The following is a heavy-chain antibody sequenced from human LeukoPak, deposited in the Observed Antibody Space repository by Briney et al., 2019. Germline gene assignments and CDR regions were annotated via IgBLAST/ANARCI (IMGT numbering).Heavy chain of an antibody. CDR2: ISYDGSNK. V-gene: IGHV3-30*18. CDR1: GFTFSSYG. D-gene: IGHD3-9*01. Sequence: GGSLRLSCAASGFTFSSYGMHWVRQAPGKGLEWVAVISYDGSNKYYADSVKGRFTISRDNSKNTLYLQMNSLRAEDTAVYYCAKGGFGWLLHIEYWGQGTLVTVSS. J-gene: IGHJ4*02. CDR3: AKGGFGWLLHIEY.